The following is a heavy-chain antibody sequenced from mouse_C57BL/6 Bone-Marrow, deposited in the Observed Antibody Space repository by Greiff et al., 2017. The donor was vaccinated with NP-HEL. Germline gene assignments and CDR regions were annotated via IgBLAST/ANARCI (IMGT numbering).Heavy chain of an antibody. CDR1: GYSITSGYD. D-gene: IGHD4-1*01. CDR2: ISYSGST. V-gene: IGHV3-1*01. Sequence: EVMLVESGPGMVKPSQSLSLTCTVTGYSITSGYDWHWIRHFPGNKLEWMGYISYSGSTNYNPSLKSRISITHDTSKNQFFLTLNSVTTEDTATYYCARGGTGPSWFAYWGQGTLVTVSA. CDR3: ARGGTGPSWFAY. J-gene: IGHJ3*01.